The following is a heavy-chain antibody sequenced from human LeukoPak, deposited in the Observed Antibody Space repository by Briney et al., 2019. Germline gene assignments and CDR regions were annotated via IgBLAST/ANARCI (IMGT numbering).Heavy chain of an antibody. CDR3: AKSNGYGLIDI. J-gene: IGHJ3*02. V-gene: IGHV3-23*01. CDR1: GFTFSSYA. Sequence: GGSLRLSCAASGFTFSSYAMSWVRQAPGKGLEWVSVISSSGGSTYYADSVKGRFTISTDNPKNTLYLQMNSLRAEDTAVYYCAKSNGYGLIDIWGQGTMVTVSS. D-gene: IGHD3-22*01. CDR2: ISSSGGST.